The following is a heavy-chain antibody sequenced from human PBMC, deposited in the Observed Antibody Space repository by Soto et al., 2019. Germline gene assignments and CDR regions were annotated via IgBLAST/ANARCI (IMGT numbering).Heavy chain of an antibody. Sequence: SETLSLTCTVSGGSISSYYWSWIRQPPGKGLEWIGYIYYSGSTNYNPSLKSRVTISVDTSKNQFSLKLSSVTAADTAVYYCARAVVGATIDYWGQGTLVTVSS. D-gene: IGHD1-26*01. CDR2: IYYSGST. V-gene: IGHV4-59*01. CDR3: ARAVVGATIDY. J-gene: IGHJ4*02. CDR1: GGSISSYY.